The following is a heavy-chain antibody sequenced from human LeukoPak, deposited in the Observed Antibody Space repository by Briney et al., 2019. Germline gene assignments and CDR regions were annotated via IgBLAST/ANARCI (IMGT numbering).Heavy chain of an antibody. CDR1: GFTFSSYA. D-gene: IGHD3-10*01. Sequence: PGRSLRLSCAASGFTFSSYAMHWVRQAPGKGLEWVAVISYDGSNKYYADSVKGRFTISRDNSKNTLYLQMNSLRAEDTAVYYCARDWRGSGSYYFDYWGQGTLVTASS. CDR2: ISYDGSNK. V-gene: IGHV3-30*04. CDR3: ARDWRGSGSYYFDY. J-gene: IGHJ4*02.